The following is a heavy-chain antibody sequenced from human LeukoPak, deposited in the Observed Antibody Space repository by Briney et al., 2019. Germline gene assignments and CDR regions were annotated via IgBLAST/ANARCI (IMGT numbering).Heavy chain of an antibody. J-gene: IGHJ4*02. Sequence: SETLSLTCTVSDGSITGSYWSWIRQPAGKRLEWIGRIYTSGTTDYNPSLQSRVAMSVDTSKSQFSLKLSSVTAADTAVYYCARAYGSGYFDSWGQGTLVTVSS. D-gene: IGHD3-10*01. CDR2: IYTSGTT. CDR3: ARAYGSGYFDS. V-gene: IGHV4-4*07. CDR1: DGSITGSY.